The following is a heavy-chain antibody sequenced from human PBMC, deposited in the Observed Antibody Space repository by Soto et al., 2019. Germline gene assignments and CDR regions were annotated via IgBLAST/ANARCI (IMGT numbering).Heavy chain of an antibody. Sequence: SETLSLTCTVSGDSISSGDYYWSWIRQPPGKGLEWIGCIYYSGNTYYNPSLKRRFSISVDTSKNSLYLQMNSLRADDTAVYYCARDNDGFDYWGQGTLVTVSS. CDR1: GDSISSGDYY. CDR2: IYYSGNT. J-gene: IGHJ4*02. V-gene: IGHV4-30-4*02. CDR3: ARDNDGFDY.